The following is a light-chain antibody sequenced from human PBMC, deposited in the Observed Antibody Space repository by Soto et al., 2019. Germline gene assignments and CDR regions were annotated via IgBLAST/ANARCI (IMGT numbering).Light chain of an antibody. Sequence: SYELTQSPSVSVGPGKTARITCGGTNIGSKSVHWYQQKAGQAPVLVISFDSDRPSGIPERFSGSNSGNTATLTITRVEAGDEADYYCQVWDSSSDHVTFGGGTKLTVL. V-gene: IGLV3-21*04. J-gene: IGLJ2*01. CDR1: NIGSKS. CDR3: QVWDSSSDHVT. CDR2: FDS.